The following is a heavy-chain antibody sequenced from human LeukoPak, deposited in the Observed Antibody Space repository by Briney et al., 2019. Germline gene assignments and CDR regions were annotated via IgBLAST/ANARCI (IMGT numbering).Heavy chain of an antibody. Sequence: GASVKVSCKASGYTFTSYDINWVRQATGQGLEWMGWMNPNSGNTGYAQKFKGRVTMTRNTSISTAYMELSSLRSEDTAVYYCAKHRYVGSSFDPWRQGTLVTFSS. D-gene: IGHD1-1*01. CDR3: AKHRYVGSSFDP. CDR1: GYTFTSYD. CDR2: MNPNSGNT. J-gene: IGHJ5*02. V-gene: IGHV1-8*01.